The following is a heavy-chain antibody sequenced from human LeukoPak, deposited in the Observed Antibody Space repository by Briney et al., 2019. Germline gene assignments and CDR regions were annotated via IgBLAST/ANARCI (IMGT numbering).Heavy chain of an antibody. Sequence: SGTLSLTCAVSGGSISSSNWWSWVRQPPGKGLEWIGEIYHSGSTNYNPSLESRVTILVDTSKNQFSLQMNSVTAADTAVYYCAKVNEGGSSWYFFDSWGQGALVTVSS. J-gene: IGHJ4*02. CDR1: GGSISSSNW. CDR2: IYHSGST. CDR3: AKVNEGGSSWYFFDS. V-gene: IGHV4-4*02. D-gene: IGHD6-13*01.